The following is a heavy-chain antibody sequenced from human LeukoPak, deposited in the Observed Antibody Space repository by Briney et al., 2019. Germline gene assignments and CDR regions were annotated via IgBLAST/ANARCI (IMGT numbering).Heavy chain of an antibody. D-gene: IGHD4-17*01. CDR2: ISSSSSYI. CDR3: ARLDMTTVTTSDYYYCYMDV. V-gene: IGHV3-21*01. J-gene: IGHJ6*03. CDR1: GFTFSSYS. Sequence: GGSLRLSCAASGFTFSSYSMNWVRQAPGKGLEWVSSISSSSSYIYYADSVKGRFTISRDNAKNSLYLQLNSLRAEDTAVYYCARLDMTTVTTSDYYYCYMDVWGKGTTVTVSS.